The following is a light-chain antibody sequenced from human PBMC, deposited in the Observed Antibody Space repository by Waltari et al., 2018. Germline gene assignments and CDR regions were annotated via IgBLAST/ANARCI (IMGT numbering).Light chain of an antibody. CDR1: DFGSKP. V-gene: IGLV3-21*02. CDR2: DDR. J-gene: IGLJ3*02. CDR3: QVWDSSSDHVV. Sequence: SYVVTQPPSVSVAPGQTARISCGGTDFGSKPVHWYQQKPGQAPVLVVFDDRFRPSGIPGRFSGSNSGNTATLTINRVEAGDEADYYCQVWDSSSDHVVFGGGTKLTLL.